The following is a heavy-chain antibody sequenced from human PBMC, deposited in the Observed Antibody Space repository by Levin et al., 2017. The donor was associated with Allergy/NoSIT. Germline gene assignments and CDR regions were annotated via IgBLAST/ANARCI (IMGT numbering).Heavy chain of an antibody. CDR3: TTVSDYIWGTPETWY. CDR1: GFTFSNAW. J-gene: IGHJ4*02. Sequence: GESLKISCAASGFTFSNAWMSWVRQAPGKGLEWVGRIKSKTDGGTTDYAAPVKGRFTISRDDSKNTLYLQMNSLKTEDTAVYYCTTVSDYIWGTPETWYWGQGTLVTVSS. CDR2: IKSKTDGGTT. V-gene: IGHV3-15*01. D-gene: IGHD3-16*01.